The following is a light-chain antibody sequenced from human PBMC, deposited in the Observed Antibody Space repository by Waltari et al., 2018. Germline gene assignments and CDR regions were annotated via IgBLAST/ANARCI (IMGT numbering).Light chain of an antibody. J-gene: IGKJ2*01. CDR2: DAS. CDR3: QQRSNWPPVYT. CDR1: QSVSSY. Sequence: EIVLTQSPATLSLSPGERATLSCRASQSVSSYLAWYQQTPGHAPRLLIYDASNRATGIPARFSGSGSGTDVTLTISSLEPEDFAVYYCQQRSNWPPVYTFGQGTKLEIK. V-gene: IGKV3-11*01.